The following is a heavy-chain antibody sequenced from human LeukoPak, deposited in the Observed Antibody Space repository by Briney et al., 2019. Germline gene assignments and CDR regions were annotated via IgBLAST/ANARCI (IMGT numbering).Heavy chain of an antibody. CDR1: GGSFSNYY. V-gene: IGHV4-34*01. CDR3: ARRVGTSGFDY. J-gene: IGHJ4*02. D-gene: IGHD1-26*01. Sequence: SETLSLTCAVYGGSFSNYYWTWIRQPPGKGLEWIGEINHSGSTNYNPSLKSRVTISVDTSKNQFSLKLSSVTAADTAVYYCARRVGTSGFDYWGQGTLVTVSS. CDR2: INHSGST.